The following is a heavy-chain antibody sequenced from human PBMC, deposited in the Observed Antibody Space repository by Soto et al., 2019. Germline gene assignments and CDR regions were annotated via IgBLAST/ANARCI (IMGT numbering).Heavy chain of an antibody. D-gene: IGHD6-19*01. Sequence: PGGSLRLSCAASGFIFTDYKRNWVRQAPGKGLEWVSCINSGGSSIIYADSVKGRFTVSRDNAKNTLYLQMNNLRAEDTAVYYCVRDQSVAGPTTLFDPWGQGVLVTVSS. J-gene: IGHJ5*02. CDR1: GFIFTDYK. V-gene: IGHV3-74*01. CDR2: INSGGSSI. CDR3: VRDQSVAGPTTLFDP.